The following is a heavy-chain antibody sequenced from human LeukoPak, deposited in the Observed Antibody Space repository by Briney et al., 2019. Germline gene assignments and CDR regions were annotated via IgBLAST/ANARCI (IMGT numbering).Heavy chain of an antibody. Sequence: SETLSLTCTVSGGSISSYYWSWIRQPPGKGLEWIGYIYYSGSTNYNPSLKSRVTISVDTSKNQFSLKLSSVTAADTAVYYCARAGDNYGRNAFDIWGQGTMVTVSS. J-gene: IGHJ3*02. D-gene: IGHD4/OR15-4a*01. CDR3: ARAGDNYGRNAFDI. V-gene: IGHV4-59*01. CDR1: GGSISSYY. CDR2: IYYSGST.